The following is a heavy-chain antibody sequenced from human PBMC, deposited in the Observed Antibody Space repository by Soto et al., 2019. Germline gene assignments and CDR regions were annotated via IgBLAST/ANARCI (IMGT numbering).Heavy chain of an antibody. Sequence: QVQLQQWGTRLLKPSETLSLTCAVFGESFSGHYWSWIRQTPGKGLEWIGEIEHGGSTNYNPSLKSRVRMSVDTTRKQFSLRLNSVIAADTAVYYCARAPMVRGVPLDSDYWGQGTLVTVSS. V-gene: IGHV4-34*02. CDR1: GESFSGHY. D-gene: IGHD3-10*01. CDR3: ARAPMVRGVPLDSDY. J-gene: IGHJ4*02. CDR2: IEHGGST.